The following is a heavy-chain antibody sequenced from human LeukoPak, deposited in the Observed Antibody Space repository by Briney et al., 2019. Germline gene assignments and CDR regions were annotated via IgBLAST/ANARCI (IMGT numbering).Heavy chain of an antibody. D-gene: IGHD6-13*01. J-gene: IGHJ4*02. V-gene: IGHV3-7*01. Sequence: PGGSLRLSCAASGFTFSSYWMSWVRQAPGKGLEWVANIKQDGSEKCYVDSVKGRFTISRDNAKNSLYLQMNSLRAEDTAVYYCARGYAWSSSWYEVCYFDYWGQGTLVTVSS. CDR2: IKQDGSEK. CDR3: ARGYAWSSSWYEVCYFDY. CDR1: GFTFSSYW.